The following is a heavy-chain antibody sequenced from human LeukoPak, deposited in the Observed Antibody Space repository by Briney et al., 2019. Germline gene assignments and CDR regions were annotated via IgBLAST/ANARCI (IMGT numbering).Heavy chain of an antibody. CDR3: ATYLGYCTSSNCPYFYMDV. CDR2: VWYDESLK. CDR1: GFTFSNAW. J-gene: IGHJ6*03. Sequence: SGGSLRLSCAASGFTFSNAWIIWVRQAPGKGLEWVAVVWYDESLKYYADSVKGRFTISRDNSKNTLFLQLNSLRAEDTAVYYCATYLGYCTSSNCPYFYMDVWGTGTTVIVSS. D-gene: IGHD2-2*03. V-gene: IGHV3-33*08.